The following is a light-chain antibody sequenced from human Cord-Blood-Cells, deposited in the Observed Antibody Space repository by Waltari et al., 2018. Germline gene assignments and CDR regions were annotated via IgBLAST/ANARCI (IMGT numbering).Light chain of an antibody. J-gene: IGKJ2*01. V-gene: IGKV1-39*01. CDR3: QQSYSTPYT. CDR2: AAS. CDR1: QSISSF. Sequence: DIQMTPSPSSLAASVGDRVTITCRASQSISSFVKWYQQKPGKAPKLLIYAASSLQSGVPSRFSGSGAGTDFTLTISSLQPEDFATYYCQQSYSTPYTFGQGTKLEIK.